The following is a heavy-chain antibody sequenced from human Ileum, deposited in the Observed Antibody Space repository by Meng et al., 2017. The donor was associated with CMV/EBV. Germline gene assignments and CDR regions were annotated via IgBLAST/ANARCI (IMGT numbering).Heavy chain of an antibody. CDR1: GFTVNSNY. D-gene: IGHD5-12*01. V-gene: IGHV3-66*01. CDR3: AMGWLHS. J-gene: IGHJ4*02. CDR2: IDSGGST. Sequence: GGWGGGWAHPGGSLRLLCAASGFTVNSNYMNGVREAPGKGLEWVSLIDSGGSTYYADSVKGRFTISRDISKNSMDLQMNSLRVEDTAVYYCAMGWLHSWGQGTLVTVSS.